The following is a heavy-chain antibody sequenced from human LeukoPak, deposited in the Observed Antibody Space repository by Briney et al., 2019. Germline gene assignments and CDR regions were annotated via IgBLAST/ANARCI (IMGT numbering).Heavy chain of an antibody. CDR3: VRGLRGPDS. Sequence: GGSLRLSCASSGFTFSSYWMHWVRQAPGKGLVWVSRIDNDGASTVYADSVKGRFTISRDNAQNTLFLQMNRLRAEDTAVYYCVRGLRGPDSWGQGTLVIVSP. CDR1: GFTFSSYW. D-gene: IGHD3-16*01. J-gene: IGHJ4*02. CDR2: IDNDGAST. V-gene: IGHV3-74*03.